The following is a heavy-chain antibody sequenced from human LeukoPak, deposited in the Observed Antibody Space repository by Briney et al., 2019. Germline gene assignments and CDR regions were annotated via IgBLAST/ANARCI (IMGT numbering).Heavy chain of an antibody. Sequence: PSETLSLTCAVYGGSFSGYYWSWIRQPPGKGLEWIGEINHSGSTNYNPSLKSRVTISVDTSKNQFSLKLSSVTAADTAVYYCARGSWYDVVVDWGQGTLVTVSS. V-gene: IGHV4-34*01. CDR2: INHSGST. CDR3: ARGSWYDVVVD. CDR1: GGSFSGYY. D-gene: IGHD2-21*01. J-gene: IGHJ4*02.